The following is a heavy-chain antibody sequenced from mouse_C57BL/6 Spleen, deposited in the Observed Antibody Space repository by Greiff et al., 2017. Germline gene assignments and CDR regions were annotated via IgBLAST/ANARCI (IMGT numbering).Heavy chain of an antibody. CDR1: GYTFTSYW. CDR2: IDPSESYT. D-gene: IGHD1-1*01. V-gene: IGHV1-69*01. CDR3: ARSCGSSNYYFDY. J-gene: IGHJ2*01. Sequence: VQLQQPGAELVMPGASVKLSCKASGYTFTSYWMHWVKQRPGQGLEWIRAIDPSESYTNYNQKFKGKSTLTVDKSSSTAYMQLSSLTSEDSAVYYCARSCGSSNYYFDYWGQGTTLTVSS.